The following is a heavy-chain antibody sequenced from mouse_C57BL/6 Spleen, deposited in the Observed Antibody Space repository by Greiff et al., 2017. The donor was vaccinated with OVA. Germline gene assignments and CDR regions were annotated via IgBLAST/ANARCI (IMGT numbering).Heavy chain of an antibody. J-gene: IGHJ4*01. Sequence: VQLQQSGPELVKPGASVKISCKASGYTFTDYYMNWVKQSHGKSLEWIGDINPNNGGTSYNQKFKGKATLTVDKSSSTAYMELRILTSEDSAVYYCAREGVFLDYWGQGTSVTVSS. CDR3: AREGVFLDY. CDR1: GYTFTDYY. V-gene: IGHV1-26*01. CDR2: INPNNGGT.